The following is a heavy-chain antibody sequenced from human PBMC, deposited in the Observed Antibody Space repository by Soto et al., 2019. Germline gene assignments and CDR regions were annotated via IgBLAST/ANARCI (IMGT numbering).Heavy chain of an antibody. CDR2: MNPNSGNT. Sequence: QVQLVQSGAEVKKPGASVKVSCKASGYTFTSYDINWVRQATGQGLEWMGWMNPNSGNTGYAQKFQGRVTMTRNTFIGTAYMELHSLRSEDTAVYYCERGVVYCSGGSCYELFDYWGQGTLVTVSS. V-gene: IGHV1-8*01. CDR3: ERGVVYCSGGSCYELFDY. D-gene: IGHD2-15*01. CDR1: GYTFTSYD. J-gene: IGHJ4*02.